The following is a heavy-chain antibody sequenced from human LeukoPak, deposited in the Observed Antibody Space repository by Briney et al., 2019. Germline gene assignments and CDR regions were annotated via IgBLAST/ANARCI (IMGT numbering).Heavy chain of an antibody. CDR3: ARSYYYDSSGYLGDY. J-gene: IGHJ4*02. CDR1: GFTFSSYA. V-gene: IGHV3-30-3*01. Sequence: GRSLRLSCAASGFTFSSYAMHWVRQAPGKGLEGVAVISYDGSNKYYADSVKGRFTISRDNSKNTLYLQMNSLRAEDTAVYYCARSYYYDSSGYLGDYWGQGTLVTVSS. D-gene: IGHD3-22*01. CDR2: ISYDGSNK.